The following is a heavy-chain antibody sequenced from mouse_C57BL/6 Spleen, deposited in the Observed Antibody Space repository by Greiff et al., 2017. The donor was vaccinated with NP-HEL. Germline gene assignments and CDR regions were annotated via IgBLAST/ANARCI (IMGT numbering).Heavy chain of an antibody. CDR2: IDPENGDT. CDR3: TTSYYAMDY. V-gene: IGHV14-4*01. Sequence: EVQLQQSGAELVRPAASVKLSCTASGFNIKDDYMHWVKQRPEQGLEWIGWIDPENGDTEYASKFQGKATITADTSSNTAYLQLSSLTSEDTAVYYCTTSYYAMDYWGQGTSVTVSS. J-gene: IGHJ4*01. CDR1: GFNIKDDY.